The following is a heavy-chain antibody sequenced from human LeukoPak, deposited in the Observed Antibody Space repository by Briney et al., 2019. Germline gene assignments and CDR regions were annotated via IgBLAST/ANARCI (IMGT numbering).Heavy chain of an antibody. V-gene: IGHV4-38-2*02. D-gene: IGHD3-22*01. J-gene: IGHJ2*01. CDR1: GYSISSGYY. CDR2: IYHSGST. Sequence: SETLSLTCTVSGYSISSGYYWGWIRQPPGKGLEWIGTIYHSGSTYYNPSLKSRITISVDTSKYQFSLKLSSVTAADTAVYYCARSDSSGYTYWYFDLWGRGTLVTVSS. CDR3: ARSDSSGYTYWYFDL.